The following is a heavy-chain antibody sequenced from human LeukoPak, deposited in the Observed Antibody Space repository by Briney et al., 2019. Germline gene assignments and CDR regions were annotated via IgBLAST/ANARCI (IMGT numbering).Heavy chain of an antibody. CDR3: VKDRGITYPGGLDY. Sequence: TGGTLRLSCAASGFNFRGFGMHWVRQAPGKGPEWVAVIYNGGNTKYYGDSVKGRLTISRDNSKNTLYLQMDSLRAEDTAVYYCVKDRGITYPGGLDYWGQGTLVTVSS. V-gene: IGHV3-30*18. J-gene: IGHJ4*02. D-gene: IGHD1-14*01. CDR2: IYNGGNTK. CDR1: GFNFRGFG.